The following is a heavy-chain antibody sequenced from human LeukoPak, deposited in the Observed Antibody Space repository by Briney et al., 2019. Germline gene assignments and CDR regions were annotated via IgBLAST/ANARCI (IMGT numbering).Heavy chain of an antibody. J-gene: IGHJ3*02. Sequence: ASVKVSCKASGYTFTSYYMHWVRQAPGQGLEWMGIINPSGGSTSYAQKFQGRVTMTRDTSTSTVYMELSSLRSEDTAVYYCVRGGYFDWLPLHSHDAFDIWGQGTMVTVSS. CDR3: VRGGYFDWLPLHSHDAFDI. V-gene: IGHV1-46*01. CDR1: GYTFTSYY. D-gene: IGHD3-9*01. CDR2: INPSGGST.